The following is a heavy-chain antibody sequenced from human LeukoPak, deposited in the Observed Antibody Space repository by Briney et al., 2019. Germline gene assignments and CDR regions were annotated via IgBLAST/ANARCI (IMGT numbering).Heavy chain of an antibody. V-gene: IGHV4-34*01. J-gene: IGHJ4*02. Sequence: SETLSLTCAVYGGSFSGYYWSWIRQPPGKGLEWIGEISHSGSTNYNPSLKSRVTISVDTSKNQFSLKLSSVTAADTAVYYCARGWSSSSSDYWGQGTLVTVSS. CDR2: ISHSGST. CDR3: ARGWSSSSSDY. D-gene: IGHD6-6*01. CDR1: GGSFSGYY.